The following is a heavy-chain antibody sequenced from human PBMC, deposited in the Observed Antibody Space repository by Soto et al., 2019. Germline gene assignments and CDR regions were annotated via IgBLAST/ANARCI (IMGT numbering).Heavy chain of an antibody. CDR2: ISSSSSYI. J-gene: IGHJ5*02. CDR1: GFTFSSYS. CDR3: ARDNKPYYYDSSGRKNNWFDP. D-gene: IGHD3-22*01. V-gene: IGHV3-21*01. Sequence: AGGSLRLSCAASGFTFSSYSMNWVRQAPGKGLEWVSSISSSSSYIYYADSVKGRFTISRDNAKNSLYLQMNSLRAEDTAVYYCARDNKPYYYDSSGRKNNWFDPWGQGTLVTVSS.